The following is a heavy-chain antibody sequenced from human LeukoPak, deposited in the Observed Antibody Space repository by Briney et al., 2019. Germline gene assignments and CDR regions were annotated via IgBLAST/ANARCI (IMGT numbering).Heavy chain of an antibody. CDR3: ARARPVYYGGECGY. J-gene: IGHJ4*02. CDR2: ISSSGSTI. D-gene: IGHD3-10*01. V-gene: IGHV3-11*01. Sequence: GGSLRLSCAASGFTFSDYYMTWIRQAPGKGLEWVSHISSSGSTIYYADSVKGRFTISRDNVKNSLYLQMNSLRAEDTAVYYCARARPVYYGGECGYWGQGTLVTVSS. CDR1: GFTFSDYY.